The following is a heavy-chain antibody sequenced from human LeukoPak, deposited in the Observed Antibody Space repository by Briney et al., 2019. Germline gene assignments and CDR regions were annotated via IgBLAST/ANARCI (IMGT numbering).Heavy chain of an antibody. CDR3: VRDPPYSDQS. Sequence: GGSLRLSCAASGFIVSSTHMSWVRQAPGKGLEWVSIIHSHDSTFYADSVEGRFTISRDNSKDTVYLQMSSLRDEDTAVYYCVRDPPYSDQSGGRGTLVTVSS. CDR1: GFIVSSTH. V-gene: IGHV3-66*01. D-gene: IGHD1-26*01. CDR2: IHSHDST. J-gene: IGHJ4*02.